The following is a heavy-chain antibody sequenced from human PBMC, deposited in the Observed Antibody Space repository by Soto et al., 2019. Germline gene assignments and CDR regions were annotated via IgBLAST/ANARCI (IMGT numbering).Heavy chain of an antibody. CDR1: GYTFTSYY. Sequence: ASVKVSCKASGYTFTSYYMHWVRQAPGQGLEWMGIINPSGGSTSYAQKFQGRVTMTRDTSTSTVYMELSSLRSEDTAVYYCARQTCSGGSCHRGPFDYWGQGTLVTVSS. V-gene: IGHV1-46*01. CDR3: ARQTCSGGSCHRGPFDY. D-gene: IGHD2-15*01. CDR2: INPSGGST. J-gene: IGHJ4*02.